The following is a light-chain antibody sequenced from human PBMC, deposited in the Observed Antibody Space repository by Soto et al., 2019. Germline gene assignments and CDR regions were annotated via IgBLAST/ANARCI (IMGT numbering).Light chain of an antibody. CDR3: SSSKSSSSTLV. CDR1: SSDLGGYNY. CDR2: DVS. J-gene: IGLJ2*01. Sequence: QSALTQPASVSGSPGQSITISCTGTSSDLGGYNYVSWYQQHPGKAPKLMIYDVSNRPSGVSNRFSGSKSGNTASLTISALPDDDEEADYYSSSKSSSSTLVFGGGTKLTVL. V-gene: IGLV2-14*01.